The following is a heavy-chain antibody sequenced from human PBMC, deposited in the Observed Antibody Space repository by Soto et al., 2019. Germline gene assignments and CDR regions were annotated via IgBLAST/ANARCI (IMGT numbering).Heavy chain of an antibody. V-gene: IGHV4-34*01. CDR2: INHSGST. J-gene: IGHJ4*02. D-gene: IGHD3-3*01. Sequence: SETLSLTCAVYGGSFSGYYWSWIRQPPGKGLEWIGEINHSGSTYYNPSLKSRVTISVDTSKNQFSLKLSSVTAADTAVYYCARHHYDFWSGYFYYFDYWGQGTLVTVSS. CDR1: GGSFSGYY. CDR3: ARHHYDFWSGYFYYFDY.